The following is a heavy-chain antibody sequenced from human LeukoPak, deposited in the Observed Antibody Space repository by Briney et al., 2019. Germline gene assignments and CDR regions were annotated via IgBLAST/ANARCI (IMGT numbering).Heavy chain of an antibody. D-gene: IGHD1-26*01. Sequence: GGSLRLSCAASGFTFSTYGMHWVRQAPGKGPEWVAVISYDGSNQYYADSVKGRFTISRDNAKNSLYLQMNSLRAEDTALYHCARGVSASYRRDDAFDIWGQGTMVTVSS. CDR2: ISYDGSNQ. V-gene: IGHV3-30*03. CDR3: ARGVSASYRRDDAFDI. CDR1: GFTFSTYG. J-gene: IGHJ3*02.